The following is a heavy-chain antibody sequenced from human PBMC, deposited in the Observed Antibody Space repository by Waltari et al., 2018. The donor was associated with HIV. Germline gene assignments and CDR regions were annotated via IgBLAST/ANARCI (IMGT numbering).Heavy chain of an antibody. Sequence: QVHLEESRPGLVRPSETLSLTCTVSRDSVTSGQRYWSWIRQPPGKGLEWIGYIFYNEHQLSPEYNPSLESRVTISVATARNHVSMNLTSVTTADAALYFCASGRILTGYWGTDYYYGMDVWGQGTTVAVSS. CDR2: IFYNEH. CDR1: RDSVTSGQRY. J-gene: IGHJ6*01. CDR3: ASGRILTGYWGTDYYYGMDV. D-gene: IGHD3-9*01. V-gene: IGHV4-61*03.